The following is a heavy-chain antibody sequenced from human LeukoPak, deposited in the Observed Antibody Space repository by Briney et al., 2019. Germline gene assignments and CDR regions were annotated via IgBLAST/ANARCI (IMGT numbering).Heavy chain of an antibody. J-gene: IGHJ3*02. Sequence: PGGSLRLSCAASGFTFSSYSMNWVRQAPGKGLEWVSSISSSSSYIYYADSVKGRFTISRDNAKNSLYLQMNSLRAEDTAVYYCASMVRGVIDAFDIWGQGTMVTVSS. V-gene: IGHV3-21*01. CDR3: ASMVRGVIDAFDI. CDR2: ISSSSSYI. CDR1: GFTFSSYS. D-gene: IGHD3-10*01.